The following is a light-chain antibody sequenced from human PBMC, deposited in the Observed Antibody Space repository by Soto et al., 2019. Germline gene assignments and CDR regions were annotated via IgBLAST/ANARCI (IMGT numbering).Light chain of an antibody. J-gene: IGLJ2*01. CDR1: SSDVGGYNY. V-gene: IGLV2-14*01. CDR2: DVS. Sequence: QSVLTQPASVSGSPGQSITISCTGTSSDVGGYNYVSWYQQHPGKAPKLMFYDVSNRPSGVSNRFSGSKSGNTASLTISGLQAEDEADYYCSSHTSSSTLAVFGGGTKLTVL. CDR3: SSHTSSSTLAV.